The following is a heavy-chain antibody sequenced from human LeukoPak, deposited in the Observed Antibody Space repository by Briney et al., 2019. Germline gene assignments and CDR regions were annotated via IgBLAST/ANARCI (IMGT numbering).Heavy chain of an antibody. Sequence: PSETLSLTCAVYGGSFSGYYWSWIRQPPGKGLEWIGEINHSGSTNYNPSLKSRVTISVDKSKNQFSLKLSSVTAADTAVYYCASKDSSGYYGYWGQGTLVTVSS. CDR2: INHSGST. CDR3: ASKDSSGYYGY. V-gene: IGHV4-34*01. J-gene: IGHJ4*02. CDR1: GGSFSGYY. D-gene: IGHD3-22*01.